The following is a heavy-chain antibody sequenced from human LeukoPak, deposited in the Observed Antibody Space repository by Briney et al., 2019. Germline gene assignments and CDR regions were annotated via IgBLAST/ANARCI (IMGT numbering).Heavy chain of an antibody. CDR3: TRSYSGVLAHFDY. Sequence: GGSLRLSCAAPGFNVNSNFMSWLRQAPGRGLAWVSFIDSGSSTCYTDSVKGRFTISRDTSKNTLYLQMNSLRVEDTAVYYCTRSYSGVLAHFDYWGQGTLFTVSS. V-gene: IGHV3-66*01. CDR2: IDSGSST. J-gene: IGHJ4*02. CDR1: GFNVNSNF. D-gene: IGHD5-12*01.